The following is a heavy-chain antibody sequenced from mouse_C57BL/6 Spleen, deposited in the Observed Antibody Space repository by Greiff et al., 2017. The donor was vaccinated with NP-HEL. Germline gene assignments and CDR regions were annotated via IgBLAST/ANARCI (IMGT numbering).Heavy chain of an antibody. D-gene: IGHD2-1*01. J-gene: IGHJ2*01. CDR1: GYTFTSYW. CDR2: IDPSDSYT. CDR3: ARGGGGGNPYY. V-gene: IGHV1-69*01. Sequence: QVQLQQPGAELVMPGASVKLSCKASGYTFTSYWMHWVKQRPGQGLEWIGEIDPSDSYTNYNQKFKGKSTLTVDKSSSTAYMQLSSLTSEDSAVYYWARGGGGGNPYYWGQGTTLTVSS.